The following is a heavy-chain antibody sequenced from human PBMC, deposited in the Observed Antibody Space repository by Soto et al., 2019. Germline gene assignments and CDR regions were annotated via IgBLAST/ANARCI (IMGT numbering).Heavy chain of an antibody. CDR2: INPGDSYT. V-gene: IGHV5-10-1*01. CDR3: ARHVGDGGNSGY. Sequence: GESLKISCQGSGYSFTSYWISWVRQMPGKGLEWMGRINPGDSYTNYSPSFQGHVTISADKSISTAYLQWSSLKASDTAMYFCARHVGDGGNSGYWGQGTLVTVSS. D-gene: IGHD2-15*01. CDR1: GYSFTSYW. J-gene: IGHJ4*02.